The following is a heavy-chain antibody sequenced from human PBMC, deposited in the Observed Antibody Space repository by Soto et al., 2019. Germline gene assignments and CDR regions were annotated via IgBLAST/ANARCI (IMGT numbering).Heavy chain of an antibody. CDR3: ATEVSSGGSDY. CDR1: GFSFRIYA. D-gene: IGHD2-15*01. CDR2: IWYDGSNK. V-gene: IGHV3-33*08. Sequence: GGPLRLSCAASGFSFRIYAMHWVRQAPGKGLEWGAVIWYDGSNKYYADSVKGRFTISRDNSKNTLYLQMNSLRAEDTAVYYCATEVSSGGSDYWGQGTLVTFSS. J-gene: IGHJ4*02.